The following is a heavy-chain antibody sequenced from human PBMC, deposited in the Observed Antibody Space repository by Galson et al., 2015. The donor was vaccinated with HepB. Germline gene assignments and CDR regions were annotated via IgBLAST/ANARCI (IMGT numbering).Heavy chain of an antibody. J-gene: IGHJ6*02. CDR2: ISGSGGST. CDR1: GFTFSSYA. D-gene: IGHD3-16*01. CDR3: AKGSGEGWLLDYGMDV. V-gene: IGHV3-23*01. Sequence: SLRLSCAASGFTFSSYAMSWVRQAPGKGLEWVSAISGSGGSTYYADSVKGRFTISRDNSKNTLYLQMNSLRAEDTAVYYCAKGSGEGWLLDYGMDVWGQGTTVTVSS.